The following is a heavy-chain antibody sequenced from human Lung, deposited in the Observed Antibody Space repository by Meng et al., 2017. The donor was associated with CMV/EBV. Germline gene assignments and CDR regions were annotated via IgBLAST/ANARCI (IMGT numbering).Heavy chain of an antibody. V-gene: IGHV3-9*01. Sequence: SCVASGFTFDNYAMHWVRQAPGKGLEWVSGISWNSDTIDYAASVRGRFTVSRDNAKHSLYLQVNSLRIEDTALYYCAKDSSAWYGGIDFDYWDQGXLVTVSS. CDR3: AKDSSAWYGGIDFDY. J-gene: IGHJ4*02. CDR2: ISWNSDTI. CDR1: GFTFDNYA. D-gene: IGHD6-19*01.